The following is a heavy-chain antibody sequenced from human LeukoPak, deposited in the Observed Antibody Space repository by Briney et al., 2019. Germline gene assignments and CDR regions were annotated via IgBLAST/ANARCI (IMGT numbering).Heavy chain of an antibody. V-gene: IGHV3-74*01. Sequence: GGSLRLSCAASGFTFSSFWMHWVRQAPGKGLVWVSRINTDGSSTSYADSVRGRFTISRDNAKNTLYLQMNSLRAEDTAVYYCAQTGETRSFDIRGQGTMVTVSS. CDR2: INTDGSST. CDR3: AQTGETRSFDI. J-gene: IGHJ3*02. D-gene: IGHD7-27*01. CDR1: GFTFSSFW.